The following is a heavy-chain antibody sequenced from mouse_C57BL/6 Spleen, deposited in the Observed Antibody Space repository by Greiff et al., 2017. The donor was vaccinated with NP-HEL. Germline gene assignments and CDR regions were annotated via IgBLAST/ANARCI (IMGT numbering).Heavy chain of an antibody. CDR3: ARHECGIDYGNPDAMDY. CDR2: FYPGSGSI. J-gene: IGHJ4*01. D-gene: IGHD2-1*01. V-gene: IGHV1-62-2*01. CDR1: GYTFTEYT. Sequence: VQLQQSGAELVKPGASVKLSCKASGYTFTEYTIHWVKQRSGQGLEWIGWFYPGSGSIKYHEKFKDKATLTADKSSSPVDMELSRLTSEDSAVYCGARHECGIDYGNPDAMDYWGQGTSVTVAS.